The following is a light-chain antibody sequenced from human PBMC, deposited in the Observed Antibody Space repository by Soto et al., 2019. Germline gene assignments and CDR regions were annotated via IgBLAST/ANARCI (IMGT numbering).Light chain of an antibody. CDR2: DVS. CDR3: SSYTYSSTLV. Sequence: QSALTQPASVSGSPGQSISISCTGTSSDVGAYNYVSWYQQHPGKAPKPMIYDVSSRPSGVSNRFSGSKSGNTASLTISGLQAEDEADYYCSSYTYSSTLVFGGGTKVTVL. CDR1: SSDVGAYNY. J-gene: IGLJ3*02. V-gene: IGLV2-14*03.